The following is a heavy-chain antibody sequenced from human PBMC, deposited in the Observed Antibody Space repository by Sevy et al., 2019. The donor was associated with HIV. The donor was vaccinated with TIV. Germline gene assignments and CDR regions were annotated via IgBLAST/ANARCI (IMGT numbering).Heavy chain of an antibody. CDR1: GFTFSSYG. CDR3: ARDLEFYDNGDYGPAFMPDY. J-gene: IGHJ4*02. CDR2: IWFDGSNT. D-gene: IGHD4-17*01. Sequence: GGSLRLSCAASGFTFSSYGMHWVRQAPGKGLEWVALIWFDGSNTYYADSVKGRFTISRDIAKNTLHLQMNSRRAEDTAVYYCARDLEFYDNGDYGPAFMPDYWGQGTLVTVSS. V-gene: IGHV3-33*01.